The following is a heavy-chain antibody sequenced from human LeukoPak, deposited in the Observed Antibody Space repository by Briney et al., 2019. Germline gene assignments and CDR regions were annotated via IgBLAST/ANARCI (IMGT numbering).Heavy chain of an antibody. CDR3: ASNSGSYYGYYYYYGMDV. J-gene: IGHJ6*02. D-gene: IGHD1-26*01. CDR2: IYYSGST. CDR1: GGSISSYY. Sequence: SETLSLTCTVSGGSISSYYWSWIRQPPGKGLEWIGYIYYSGSTNYNPSLKSRVTTSVDTSKNQFSLKLSSVTAADTAVYYCASNSGSYYGYYYYYGMDVWGQGTTVTVSS. V-gene: IGHV4-59*08.